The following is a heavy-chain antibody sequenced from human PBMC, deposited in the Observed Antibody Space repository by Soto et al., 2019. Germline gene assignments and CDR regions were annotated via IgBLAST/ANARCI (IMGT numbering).Heavy chain of an antibody. D-gene: IGHD6-6*01. J-gene: IGHJ6*02. V-gene: IGHV5-51*01. CDR1: GYSFTSYW. CDR2: IYPGDSDT. CDR3: AIPPKPEYSRSSRREYYYYYGMDV. Sequence: GESLKISCKGSGYSFTSYWNGWVRQMPGKGLEWMGIIYPGDSDTRYSPSFQGQVTISSDKSISTAYLQWSSLKASDTAMYYCAIPPKPEYSRSSRREYYYYYGMDVWGQGTTVTVSS.